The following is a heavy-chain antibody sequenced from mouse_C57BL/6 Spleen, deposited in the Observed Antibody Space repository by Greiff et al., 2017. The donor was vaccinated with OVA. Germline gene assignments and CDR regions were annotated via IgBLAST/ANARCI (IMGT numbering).Heavy chain of an antibody. CDR3: ARGTTVVATGDD. CDR2: ISSGGSYT. Sequence: EVQLQESGGDLVKPGGSLKLSCAASGFTFSSYGMSWVRQTPDKRLEWVATISSGGSYTYYPDSVKGRFTISRDNAKNTLYLQMSSLKSEDTAMYDCARGTTVVATGDDWGQGTTLTVSS. CDR1: GFTFSSYG. V-gene: IGHV5-6*01. D-gene: IGHD1-1*01. J-gene: IGHJ2*01.